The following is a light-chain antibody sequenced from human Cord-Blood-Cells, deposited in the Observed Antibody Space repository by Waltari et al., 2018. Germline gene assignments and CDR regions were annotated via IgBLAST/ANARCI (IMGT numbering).Light chain of an antibody. CDR1: QSVSSSY. V-gene: IGKV3-20*01. Sequence: IVLTQSPGTLSLSPGARATLSCRASQSVSSSYLAWYQQKPGQAPRLLLYGASSSATGIPDRCSGSGSGTDFTLTISRLEPEDFAVYYCQQYGSSLIFTFGPGTKVDIK. J-gene: IGKJ3*01. CDR3: QQYGSSLIFT. CDR2: GAS.